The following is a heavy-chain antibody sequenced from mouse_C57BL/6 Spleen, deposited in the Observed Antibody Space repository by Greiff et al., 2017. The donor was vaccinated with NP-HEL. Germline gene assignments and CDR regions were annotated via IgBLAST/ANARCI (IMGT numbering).Heavy chain of an antibody. Sequence: EVQLQESGPELVKPGASVKISCKASGYSFTDYNMNWVKQSNGKSLEWIGVINPNYGTTSYNQKFKGKATLTVDQSSSTAYMQLNSLTSEDSAVYYCARSLFVTTVVATGDFDYWGQGTTLTVSS. CDR1: GYSFTDYN. V-gene: IGHV1-39*01. D-gene: IGHD1-1*01. CDR3: ARSLFVTTVVATGDFDY. CDR2: INPNYGTT. J-gene: IGHJ2*01.